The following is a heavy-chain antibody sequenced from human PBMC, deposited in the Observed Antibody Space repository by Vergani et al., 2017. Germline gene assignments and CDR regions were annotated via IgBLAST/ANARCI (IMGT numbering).Heavy chain of an antibody. J-gene: IGHJ6*01. CDR3: ARDLEAPIPWLRIDYYYYGMNV. Sequence: EVQLVESGGGLVKPGGSLRLSCAASGFTFSSYSMNWVRQAPGKGLEWVSSISSSSSYLYYADSVKGRFTISRDNAKNSLYLQMNSLRAEDTAVYYCARDLEAPIPWLRIDYYYYGMNVWGQGTTVTVSS. CDR1: GFTFSSYS. D-gene: IGHD5-12*01. V-gene: IGHV3-21*01. CDR2: ISSSSSYL.